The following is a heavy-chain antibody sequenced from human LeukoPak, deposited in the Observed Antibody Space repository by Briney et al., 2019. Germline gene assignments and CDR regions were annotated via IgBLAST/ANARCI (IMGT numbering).Heavy chain of an antibody. CDR3: ARGYDYEILSVPYGMDV. D-gene: IGHD3-9*01. V-gene: IGHV3-21*01. Sequence: GGSLRLSCAASGFTFSSYSMNWVRQAPGKGLEWVSSISSSSSYIYYADSVKGRFTISRDNAKNSLYLQMNSLRAEDTAVYYCARGYDYEILSVPYGMDVWGQGTTVTVSS. CDR1: GFTFSSYS. J-gene: IGHJ6*02. CDR2: ISSSSSYI.